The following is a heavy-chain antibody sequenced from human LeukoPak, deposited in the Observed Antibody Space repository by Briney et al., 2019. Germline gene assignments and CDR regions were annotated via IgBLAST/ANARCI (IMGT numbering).Heavy chain of an antibody. CDR3: AKDVHGFFSGALPH. D-gene: IGHD3-3*01. CDR1: GFTFDDYA. CDR2: ISWHSGSI. Sequence: SGGSLRLSCAASGFTFDDYAMRWVRQAPGKGLEWVSGISWHSGSIGYADSVKGRFTISRDNAKNSLSLQMNSLRAEDTALYYCAKDVHGFFSGALPHWGQGTLITVSS. V-gene: IGHV3-9*01. J-gene: IGHJ4*02.